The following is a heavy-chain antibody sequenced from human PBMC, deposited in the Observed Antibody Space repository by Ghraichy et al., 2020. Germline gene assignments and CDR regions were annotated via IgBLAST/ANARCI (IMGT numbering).Heavy chain of an antibody. V-gene: IGHV4-59*02. D-gene: IGHD2-15*01. CDR3: ARGVDYFDC. J-gene: IGHJ4*02. CDR1: SGSVSTYY. Sequence: SQTLSLTCTVSSGSVSTYYWSWIRQPPGKGLEWIGFIYYSGSTNYNPSLRSRVTISVDTSKNQFSLKLSSVTAADTAVYYCARGVDYFDCWGQGTLVTVSS. CDR2: IYYSGST.